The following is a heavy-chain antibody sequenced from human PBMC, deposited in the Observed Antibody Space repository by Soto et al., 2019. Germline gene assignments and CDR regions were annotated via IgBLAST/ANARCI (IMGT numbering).Heavy chain of an antibody. Sequence: PSETLSLTCAVFGGSFSGYYWSWIRQPPGKGLEWIAEINHSGSTNYNPSLKSRVTISVDTSKNQFSLKLSSVTAADTAVYYCARVLRVIGHYYYYGMDVWGQGTTVTVSS. CDR1: GGSFSGYY. CDR2: INHSGST. D-gene: IGHD3-22*01. CDR3: ARVLRVIGHYYYYGMDV. V-gene: IGHV4-34*01. J-gene: IGHJ6*02.